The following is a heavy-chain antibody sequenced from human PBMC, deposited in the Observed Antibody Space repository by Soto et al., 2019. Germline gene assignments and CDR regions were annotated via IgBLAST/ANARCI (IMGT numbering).Heavy chain of an antibody. V-gene: IGHV1-69*13. CDR3: ARDKWGVVVAATIQRYYYYGMDV. CDR2: IIPIFGTA. CDR1: GGTFSSYA. Sequence: RASVKVSCKASGGTFSSYAISWVRQAPGQGLEWMGGIIPIFGTANYAQKFQGRVTITADESTSTAYMELSSLRSEDTAVYYCARDKWGVVVAATIQRYYYYGMDVWGQGTTVTVSS. J-gene: IGHJ6*02. D-gene: IGHD2-15*01.